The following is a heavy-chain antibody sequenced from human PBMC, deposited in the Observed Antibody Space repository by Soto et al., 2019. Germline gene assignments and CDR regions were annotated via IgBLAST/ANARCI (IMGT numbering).Heavy chain of an antibody. J-gene: IGHJ4*02. CDR2: VYYSESA. Sequence: QVQLQESGPGLVKPSQTLSLTCTVSGGSIRSSDYYWSWIRQPPGKGLEWIGYVYYSESAYYNPSRASRAFISIDTSKNQFSLTRSSVTAADTAVYYCARVIITATGTSGFDSWGQGTLVTVSS. V-gene: IGHV4-30-4*01. CDR3: ARVIITATGTSGFDS. CDR1: GGSIRSSDYY. D-gene: IGHD6-13*01.